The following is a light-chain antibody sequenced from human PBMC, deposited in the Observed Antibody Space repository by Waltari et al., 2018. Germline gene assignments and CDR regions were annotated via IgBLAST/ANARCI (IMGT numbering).Light chain of an antibody. J-gene: IGKJ1*01. CDR2: AAS. CDR1: QSVSSD. Sequence: EVMMTQSPATLSGSPGERATLSCSASQSVSSDLAWYQQKAGQAPSLLIYAASTRATGIPARFSGSGSGTEFTLTISSLQSEDFAVYYCQQYNSWPRTFGLGTKVETK. CDR3: QQYNSWPRT. V-gene: IGKV3-15*01.